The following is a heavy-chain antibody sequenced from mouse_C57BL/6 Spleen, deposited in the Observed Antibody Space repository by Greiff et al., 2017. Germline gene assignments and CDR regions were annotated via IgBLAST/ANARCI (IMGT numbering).Heavy chain of an antibody. D-gene: IGHD3-3*01. CDR3: ARGQAGDY. J-gene: IGHJ2*01. CDR1: GYTFTSYW. Sequence: QVQLQQPGAELVKPGASVKLSCKASGYTFTSYWMQWVKQRPGQGLEWIGEIDPSDSYTNYNQKFKGKATLTVDTSSSTAYMQLSSLTSEDSAVYYCARGQAGDYWGQGTTLTVSS. CDR2: IDPSDSYT. V-gene: IGHV1-50*01.